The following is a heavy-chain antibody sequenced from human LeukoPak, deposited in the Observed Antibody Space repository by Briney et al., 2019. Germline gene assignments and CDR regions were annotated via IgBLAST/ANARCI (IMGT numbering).Heavy chain of an antibody. CDR1: GFTFSSYA. CDR2: ISGSGGST. D-gene: IGHD6-19*01. CDR3: ARGAYSSGWTTFDY. J-gene: IGHJ4*02. V-gene: IGHV3-23*01. Sequence: GGSLRLSCAASGFTFSSYAMSWVRQAPGKGLEWVSAISGSGGSTYYADSVKGRFTISRDNSKNKLYVQMNGLRAEDTAVYYCARGAYSSGWTTFDYWGQGILVTVSS.